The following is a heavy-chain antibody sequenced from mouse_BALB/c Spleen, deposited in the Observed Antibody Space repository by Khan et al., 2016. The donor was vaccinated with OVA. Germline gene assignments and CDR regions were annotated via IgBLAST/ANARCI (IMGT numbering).Heavy chain of an antibody. J-gene: IGHJ3*01. CDR1: GYSFTVYY. CDR3: ARGYEFFPY. Sequence: EVQVVESGPDLVKPGASVKISCKASGYSFTVYYMTWVKQSHGKSPEWIGRVNPNNGDTNYNQNFKGKAILTVDKSSNTAYMELRSLTSEDSAVFYCARGYEFFPYWGQGTLVTVSA. D-gene: IGHD2-12*01. CDR2: VNPNNGDT. V-gene: IGHV1-26*01.